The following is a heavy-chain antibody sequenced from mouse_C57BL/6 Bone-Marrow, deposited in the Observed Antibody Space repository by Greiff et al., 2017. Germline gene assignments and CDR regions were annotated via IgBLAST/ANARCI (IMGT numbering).Heavy chain of an antibody. J-gene: IGHJ2*01. CDR3: ARVSITTVVFDY. D-gene: IGHD1-1*01. CDR2: INYDGSST. CDR1: GFTFSDYY. V-gene: IGHV5-16*01. Sequence: EVKLVESEGGLVQPGSSMKLSCTASGFTFSDYYMAWVRQVPEKGLEWVANINYDGSSTYYLDPLKSRFIISRDNAKNILYLQMSSLKSEDTATYYCARVSITTVVFDYWGQGTTLTVSS.